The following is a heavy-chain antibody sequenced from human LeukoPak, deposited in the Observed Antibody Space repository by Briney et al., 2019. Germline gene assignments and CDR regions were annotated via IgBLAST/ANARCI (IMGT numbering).Heavy chain of an antibody. CDR1: TWSFSAYY. Sequence: SETLSLTGAVDTWSFSAYYWSWNRPPPGKGLEWGGETNHGGTNNYNPSLKSSGTISVDTSKNQRSLKLSSVTAADTGVCYCARGPCSGGSWLGYFAYWGQGTLVTVSS. V-gene: IGHV4-34*01. D-gene: IGHD2-15*01. J-gene: IGHJ4*02. CDR2: TNHGGTN. CDR3: ARGPCSGGSWLGYFAY.